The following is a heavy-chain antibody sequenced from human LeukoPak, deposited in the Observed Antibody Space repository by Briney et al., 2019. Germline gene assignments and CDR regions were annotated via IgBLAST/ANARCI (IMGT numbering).Heavy chain of an antibody. V-gene: IGHV1-46*01. D-gene: IGHD5-18*01. CDR1: GYTFTSHY. CDR3: ARANLDAAMVYWFFDL. CDR2: IHPSGGST. Sequence: ASVKASCKASGYTFTSHYMHWVRQAPGQGLEWMGVIHPSGGSTTYAQKFQGRVTMTTDTSTSTVYVEVSSLTSDDTAVYYCARANLDAAMVYWFFDLWGRGTLVTVSS. J-gene: IGHJ2*01.